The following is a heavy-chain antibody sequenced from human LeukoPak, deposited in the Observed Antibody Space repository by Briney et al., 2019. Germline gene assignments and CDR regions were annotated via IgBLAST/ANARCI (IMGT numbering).Heavy chain of an antibody. CDR2: MVVGTGNT. V-gene: IGHV1-58*02. J-gene: IGHJ4*01. CDR3: ATFPSYYGSSGYYLYYFDY. Sequence: GASVKVSCKASGFTCVNSAMQWVRQARGQPLEWIGWMVVGTGNTNYARSFQDRVIFTRDMSTSTAYMELSSLRSEDKAMSYCATFPSYYGSSGYYLYYFDYWGQGSLVTVSS. D-gene: IGHD3-22*01. CDR1: GFTCVNSA.